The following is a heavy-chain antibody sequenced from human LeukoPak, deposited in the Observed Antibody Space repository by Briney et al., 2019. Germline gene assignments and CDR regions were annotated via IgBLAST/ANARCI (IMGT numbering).Heavy chain of an antibody. Sequence: GGSLRLSCAASGFTFSSYGMHWVRQAPGKGLEWVAFIRYDGSNKYYADSVKGRSTISRDNSKNTLYLQMNSLRAEDTAVYYCAKDTALGGSGTDYWGQGTLVTVSS. CDR1: GFTFSSYG. J-gene: IGHJ4*02. CDR2: IRYDGSNK. V-gene: IGHV3-30*02. D-gene: IGHD3-10*01. CDR3: AKDTALGGSGTDY.